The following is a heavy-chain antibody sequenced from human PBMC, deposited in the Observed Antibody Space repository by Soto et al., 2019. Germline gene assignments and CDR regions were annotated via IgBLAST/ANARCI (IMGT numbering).Heavy chain of an antibody. CDR1: GGTFSSYA. CDR2: IIPIFGTA. J-gene: IGHJ5*02. D-gene: IGHD3-22*01. V-gene: IGHV1-69*13. CDR3: ARGAAGNYYDSSGYYLSWFDP. Sequence: GASVKVSCKASGGTFSSYAISWVRQAPGQGLEWMGGIIPIFGTANYAQKFQGRVTITADESTSTAYMELSSLRSEDTAVYYCARGAAGNYYDSSGYYLSWFDPWGRGTLVTVPS.